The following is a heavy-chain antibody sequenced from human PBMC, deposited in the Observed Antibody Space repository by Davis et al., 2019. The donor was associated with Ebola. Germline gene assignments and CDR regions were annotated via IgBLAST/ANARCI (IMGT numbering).Heavy chain of an antibody. Sequence: GESLKISCAASGFTFSSYEMNWVRQAPGKGLEWVSYISSSGSTIYYADPVKGRFTISRDNAKNSLYLQMNSLRAEDTAVYYCARGMTTVTTGWFDPWGQGTLVTVSS. CDR3: ARGMTTVTTGWFDP. J-gene: IGHJ5*02. CDR2: ISSSGSTI. D-gene: IGHD4-17*01. CDR1: GFTFSSYE. V-gene: IGHV3-48*03.